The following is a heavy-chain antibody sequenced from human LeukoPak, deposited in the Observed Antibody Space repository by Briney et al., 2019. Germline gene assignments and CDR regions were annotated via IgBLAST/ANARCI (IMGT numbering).Heavy chain of an antibody. D-gene: IGHD1-20*01. CDR3: ARHLYNWNDWPNCWFDP. V-gene: IGHV4-34*01. CDR2: INHSGST. CDR1: GGSFSGYY. Sequence: SETLSLTCAVYGGSFSGYYWSWIRQPPGKGLEWIGEINHSGSTNYNPSLKSRVTISVDTSKNQFFLKLSSVTAADTAVYYCARHLYNWNDWPNCWFDPWGQGTLVTVSS. J-gene: IGHJ5*02.